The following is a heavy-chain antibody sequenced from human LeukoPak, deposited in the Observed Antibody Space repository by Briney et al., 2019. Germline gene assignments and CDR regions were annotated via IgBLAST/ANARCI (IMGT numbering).Heavy chain of an antibody. D-gene: IGHD3-10*01. Sequence: PSETLSLTCAVSGYSISSGYYWGWIRQPPGKGLEWIGSIYHSGNTYYNPSLKSRVTISVDTSKNQFSLKLSSVTAADTAVYYCARVVMVRGVMDYWGQGTLVTVSS. CDR2: IYHSGNT. V-gene: IGHV4-38-2*01. J-gene: IGHJ4*02. CDR1: GYSISSGYY. CDR3: ARVVMVRGVMDY.